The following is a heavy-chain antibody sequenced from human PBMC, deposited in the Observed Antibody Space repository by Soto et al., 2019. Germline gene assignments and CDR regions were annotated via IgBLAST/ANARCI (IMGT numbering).Heavy chain of an antibody. V-gene: IGHV3-23*01. Sequence: GGSLRLSCAASGFTFSSYAMSWVRQAPGKGLEWVSAISGSGGSTYYADSVKGRFTISRDNSKNTLYLQMNGLRAEDTAVYYCAKDWSYYDFWSGYFPPRDAFDIWGQGTMVTVSS. D-gene: IGHD3-3*01. J-gene: IGHJ3*02. CDR2: ISGSGGST. CDR3: AKDWSYYDFWSGYFPPRDAFDI. CDR1: GFTFSSYA.